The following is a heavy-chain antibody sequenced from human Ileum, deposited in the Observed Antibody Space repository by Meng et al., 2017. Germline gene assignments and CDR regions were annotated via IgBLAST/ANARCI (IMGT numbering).Heavy chain of an antibody. Sequence: EKLWRSRGRFGPPVWSLRLSCVASGFTFSKTWMHWVRQAPGKGLVWVSRISPDGSSSNNADSVKGRFTVSRDNSKDTLFLQMSSLRVEDTAMYYCSRDMMDLGQGTLVTVSS. CDR3: SRDMMD. J-gene: IGHJ4*02. CDR2: ISPDGSSS. D-gene: IGHD3-16*01. CDR1: GFTFSKTW. V-gene: IGHV3-74*01.